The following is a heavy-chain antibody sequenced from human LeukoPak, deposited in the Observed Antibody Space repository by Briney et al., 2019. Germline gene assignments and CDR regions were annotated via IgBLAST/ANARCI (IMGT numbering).Heavy chain of an antibody. Sequence: ASVKVSCKASGYTFTGYYMHWVRQAPGQGLEWMGWINPKSGGTNYAQKFQGRVTMTRDTSISTAYMELSRPRSDDTAVYYCAILGYCSSTSCLQFDPWGQGTLVTVSS. J-gene: IGHJ5*02. V-gene: IGHV1-2*02. CDR3: AILGYCSSTSCLQFDP. D-gene: IGHD2-2*01. CDR1: GYTFTGYY. CDR2: INPKSGGT.